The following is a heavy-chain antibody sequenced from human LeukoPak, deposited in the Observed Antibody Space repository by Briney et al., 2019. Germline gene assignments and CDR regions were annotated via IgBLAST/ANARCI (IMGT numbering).Heavy chain of an antibody. Sequence: SGGSLRLSCAASGFTFSSYAMSWVRQAPGKGLEWVSATSRSGGSTYYADSVKGRFTISRDNSKNTLYLQMNSLRAEDTAVNYCANWQNGDNWGQGTLVTVSS. V-gene: IGHV3-23*01. CDR1: GFTFSSYA. D-gene: IGHD2-8*01. J-gene: IGHJ4*02. CDR2: TSRSGGST. CDR3: ANWQNGDN.